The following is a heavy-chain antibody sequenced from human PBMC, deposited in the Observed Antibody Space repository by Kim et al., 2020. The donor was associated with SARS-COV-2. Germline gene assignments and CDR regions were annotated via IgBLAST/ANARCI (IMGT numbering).Heavy chain of an antibody. CDR1: GFTFSSYG. V-gene: IGHV3-30*18. J-gene: IGHJ4*01. CDR3: AKDGGYCGGDCLVFDY. Sequence: GGSLRLSCAASGFTFSSYGMHWVRQAPGKGLEWVAVISYDGSNKYYADSVKGRFTISRDNSKNTLYLQMNSLRAEDTAVYYCAKDGGYCGGDCLVFDYWG. CDR2: ISYDGSNK. D-gene: IGHD2-21*02.